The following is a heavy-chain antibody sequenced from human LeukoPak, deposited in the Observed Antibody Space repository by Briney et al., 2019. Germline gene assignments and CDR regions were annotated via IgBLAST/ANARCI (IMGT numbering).Heavy chain of an antibody. Sequence: CTVXXGSISSGGYYWGWIRQRPGKGLEWIGYIYYSGSTYYNPSLKSRFTISVDTSKNQFSLKLSSVTAADTAVYYCARGTDYWGQGTLVTVSS. D-gene: IGHD2-2*01. CDR3: ARGTDY. J-gene: IGHJ4*02. CDR2: IYYSGST. V-gene: IGHV4-31*03. CDR1: XGSISSGGYY.